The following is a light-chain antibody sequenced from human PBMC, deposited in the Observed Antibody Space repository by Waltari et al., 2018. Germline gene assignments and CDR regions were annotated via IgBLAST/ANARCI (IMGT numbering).Light chain of an antibody. Sequence: DIHMTHSPSSLSASVGHRVTITCQASQDISNYLNWYQQKPGKAPKLLIYDASNLETGVPSRFSGSGSGTDFTFTISSLQPEDIATYYCQQYDNLPLTFGGGTKVEIK. CDR1: QDISNY. V-gene: IGKV1-33*01. CDR3: QQYDNLPLT. J-gene: IGKJ4*01. CDR2: DAS.